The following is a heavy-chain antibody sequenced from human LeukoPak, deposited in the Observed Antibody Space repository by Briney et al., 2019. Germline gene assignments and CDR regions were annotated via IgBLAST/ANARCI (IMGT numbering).Heavy chain of an antibody. Sequence: GGSLRLSCAASGFTFSSYAMGWVRQAPGKGLEWVSAISGSGGSTYYADSVKGRFTISRDNSKNTLYLQMNSLRAEDTAVYYCAKSPKRITIFGVVTNFDYWGQGTLVTVSS. CDR2: ISGSGGST. CDR3: AKSPKRITIFGVVTNFDY. D-gene: IGHD3-3*01. V-gene: IGHV3-23*01. CDR1: GFTFSSYA. J-gene: IGHJ4*02.